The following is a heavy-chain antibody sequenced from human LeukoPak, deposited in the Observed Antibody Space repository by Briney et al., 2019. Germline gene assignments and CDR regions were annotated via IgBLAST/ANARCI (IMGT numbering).Heavy chain of an antibody. D-gene: IGHD2-21*01. CDR1: GFTFTSFA. CDR2: ISSDGLSE. CDR3: AKDLDRGDVYYYYYGMDV. V-gene: IGHV3-30*18. Sequence: GGSLRLSCAASGFTFTSFAMHWVRQAPGKGLEWVATISSDGLSENSADPVKGRFTISRDNSKNTLYLQMNSLRAEDTAVYYCAKDLDRGDVYYYYYGMDVWGQGTTVTVSS. J-gene: IGHJ6*02.